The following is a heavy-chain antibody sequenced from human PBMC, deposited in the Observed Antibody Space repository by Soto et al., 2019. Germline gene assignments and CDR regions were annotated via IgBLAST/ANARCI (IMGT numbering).Heavy chain of an antibody. CDR3: TSGYSYGFDY. V-gene: IGHV3-73*01. Sequence: GGSLRLSCAASGFTFSGSAMHWVRQASGKGLEWVGRIRSKANSYATAYVASVKGRFTISRDDSKNTAHLPMNSLKTADTAVYYCTSGYSYGFDYWGQGTLVTVSS. J-gene: IGHJ4*02. D-gene: IGHD5-18*01. CDR2: IRSKANSYAT. CDR1: GFTFSGSA.